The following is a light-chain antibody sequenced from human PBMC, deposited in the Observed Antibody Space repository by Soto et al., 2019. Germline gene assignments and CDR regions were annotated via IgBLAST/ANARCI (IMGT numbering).Light chain of an antibody. V-gene: IGKV3-20*01. CDR3: QQYGSSTLT. CDR1: QSVSSSY. J-gene: IGKJ4*01. CDR2: GAS. Sequence: EIVLTQSPGTLSLSPGERATLSCSASQSVSSSYLAWYQQKPGQAPRLLIYGASSRATGIPDRFSGSGSGTDSTLTISRLEPEDFAVYYCQQYGSSTLTFGGGTKVDIK.